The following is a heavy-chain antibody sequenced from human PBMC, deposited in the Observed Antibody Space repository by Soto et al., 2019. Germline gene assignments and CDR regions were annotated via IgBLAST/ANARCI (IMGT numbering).Heavy chain of an antibody. CDR3: ASYRGALYFES. Sequence: PSETLSLTCSVSGRSMSSNYWSWVQQSPDKGLEWLGYVFYGGTDYNPSLGGRVSMSVETSKSQFSLKLTSVTVADTAVYYCASYRGALYFESWGPGILVTVYS. CDR1: GRSMSSNY. J-gene: IGHJ4*02. CDR2: VFYGGT. D-gene: IGHD3-16*01. V-gene: IGHV4-59*01.